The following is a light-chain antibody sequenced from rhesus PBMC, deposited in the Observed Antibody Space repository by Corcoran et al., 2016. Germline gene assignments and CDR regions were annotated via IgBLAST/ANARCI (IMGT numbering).Light chain of an antibody. CDR2: KES. CDR3: QKYNSRPRT. Sequence: DIQMTQSPSSLSASVGDTVTITCRASQGISSWLAWYQQKPGKAPQILIYKESRLQSGVPSRFSGSGSGTDFTRTISSLQSEDFATYVCQKYNSRPRTFGQGTKVEIK. CDR1: QGISSW. V-gene: IGKV1-22*01. J-gene: IGKJ1*01.